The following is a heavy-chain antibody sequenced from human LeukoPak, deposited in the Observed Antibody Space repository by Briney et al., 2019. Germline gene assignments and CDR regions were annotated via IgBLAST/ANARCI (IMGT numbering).Heavy chain of an antibody. J-gene: IGHJ6*03. CDR1: GYTFTSYY. Sequence: VASVKVSCKASGYTFTSYYMHWVRQAPGQGLEWMGIINPSGGSTSYAQKFQGRVTITADKSTSTAYMELSSLRSEDTAVYYCASKRWLQLFPYYYMDVWGKGTTVTVSS. CDR3: ASKRWLQLFPYYYMDV. CDR2: INPSGGST. D-gene: IGHD5-24*01. V-gene: IGHV1-46*01.